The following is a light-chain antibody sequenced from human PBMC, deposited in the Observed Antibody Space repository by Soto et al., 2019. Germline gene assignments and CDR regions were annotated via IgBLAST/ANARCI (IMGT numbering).Light chain of an antibody. CDR1: SGHSNYA. J-gene: IGLJ2*01. CDR2: LNSDGSH. CDR3: QNRGSGIVV. V-gene: IGLV4-69*01. Sequence: QPVLTQSPSASASLGASVKLTCTLSSGHSNYAIAWHQQQSEKGPRYLMKLNSDGSHNKGDGIPDRFSGSSSGAERYLTIASLLSEGGADYCWQNRGSGIVVFGGGTKLTVL.